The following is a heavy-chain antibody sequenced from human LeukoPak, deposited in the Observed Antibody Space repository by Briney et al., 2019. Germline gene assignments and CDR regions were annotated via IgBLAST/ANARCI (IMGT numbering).Heavy chain of an antibody. CDR2: IRYDGSNK. V-gene: IGHV3-30*02. Sequence: GGSLRLSCAASGFTFSSYGMHWVRQAPGKGLEWVAFIRYDGSNKYYADSVKGRFTISRDNSKNTLYLQMNSLRAEDTAVYYCAKIRGGDYYYDSSGYYRDDAFDIWGQGTMVTVSS. CDR1: GFTFSSYG. CDR3: AKIRGGDYYYDSSGYYRDDAFDI. D-gene: IGHD3-22*01. J-gene: IGHJ3*02.